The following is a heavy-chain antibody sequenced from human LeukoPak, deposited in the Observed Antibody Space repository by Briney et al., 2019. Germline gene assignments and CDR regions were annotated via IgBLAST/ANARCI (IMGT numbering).Heavy chain of an antibody. J-gene: IGHJ4*02. CDR1: GGSISSYY. CDR3: ARGDSSGWSHYYFDY. CDR2: IYYCGST. V-gene: IGHV4-59*01. D-gene: IGHD6-19*01. Sequence: PSETLSLACTVSGGSISSYYWSWIRQPPGKGLEWIGYIYYCGSTNYNPSLKSRVTISVDTSKNQFSLKLSSVTAADTAVYYCARGDSSGWSHYYFDYWGQGTLVTVSS.